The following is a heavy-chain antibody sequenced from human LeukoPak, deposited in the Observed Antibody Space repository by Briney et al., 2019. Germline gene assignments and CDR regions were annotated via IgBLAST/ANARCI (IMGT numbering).Heavy chain of an antibody. CDR3: ARPWEITMSERSYNWFDS. V-gene: IGHV1-2*02. CDR1: GYTFTAYY. J-gene: IGHJ5*01. Sequence: ASVKVSCKASGYTFTAYYIHWVRQAPGQGLEWMGRINPNSGGTNYAQKFQGRVTMARDTSISTAYMELSRLRSDDTAVYYCARPWEITMSERSYNWFDSWGQGTLVTVSS. CDR2: INPNSGGT. D-gene: IGHD1-26*01.